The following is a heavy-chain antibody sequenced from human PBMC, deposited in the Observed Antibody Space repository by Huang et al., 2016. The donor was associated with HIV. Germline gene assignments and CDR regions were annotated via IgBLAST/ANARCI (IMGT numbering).Heavy chain of an antibody. D-gene: IGHD3-22*01. CDR1: GGSFNTYA. Sequence: QVHLVQSGAEVKRPGSSMKVSCKASGGSFNTYAITWVRQAPGQGLEWMGAIIPLCDTSYYAQKFQDRVTITAYDSTSTIYMEMTNLRSDDTAIYYCARPHHYDSSGFHWYLDLWGRGTQVTVSS. CDR3: ARPHHYDSSGFHWYLDL. CDR2: IIPLCDTS. J-gene: IGHJ2*01. V-gene: IGHV1-69*13.